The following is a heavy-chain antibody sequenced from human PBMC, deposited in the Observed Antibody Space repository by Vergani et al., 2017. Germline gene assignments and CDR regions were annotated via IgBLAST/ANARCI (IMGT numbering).Heavy chain of an antibody. CDR3: ARQVAVAGKWWGPYYYYGMDV. CDR1: GASVSRGTYY. J-gene: IGHJ6*02. Sequence: QVQLQESGPGLLKPSQTLSLTCTVSGASVSRGTYYWTWIRQPAGKKLEWIVRMYTSGHTIYNPSLESRVTMSVDTSKNQFSLQLSSVTAADTAVYYCARQVAVAGKWWGPYYYYGMDVWGQGTTVTVSS. V-gene: IGHV4-61*02. D-gene: IGHD6-19*01. CDR2: MYTSGHT.